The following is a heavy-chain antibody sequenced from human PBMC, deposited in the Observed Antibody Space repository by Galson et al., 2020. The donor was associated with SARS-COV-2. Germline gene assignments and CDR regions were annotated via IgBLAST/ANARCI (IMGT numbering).Heavy chain of an antibody. J-gene: IGHJ5*02. CDR1: GYTFTGYY. D-gene: IGHD3-3*01. Sequence: ASVKVSCKASGYTFTGYYMHWVRQAPGQGLEWMGWINPNSGGTNYAQKFQGRVTMTRDTSISTAYMELSRLRSDDTAVYYCARLYEDGIFWVVIRPGDGQQWFDPWGQGTLVTVSS. V-gene: IGHV1-2*02. CDR3: ARLYEDGIFWVVIRPGDGQQWFDP. CDR2: INPNSGGT.